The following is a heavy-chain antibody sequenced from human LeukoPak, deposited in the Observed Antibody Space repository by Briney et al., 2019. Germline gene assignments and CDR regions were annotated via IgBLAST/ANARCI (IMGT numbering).Heavy chain of an antibody. Sequence: SVTVSFKASRGTFSKYAISWVRQAPGQGDEWMGRIIPILNITHYAQKFQGRVTIATDKSTSTAYMELSSLRSEDTAVYYCARDDDRAREIDYRGQGTLVTVSS. CDR2: IIPILNIT. V-gene: IGHV1-69*04. CDR3: ARDDDRAREIDY. CDR1: RGTFSKYA. D-gene: IGHD3-22*01. J-gene: IGHJ4*02.